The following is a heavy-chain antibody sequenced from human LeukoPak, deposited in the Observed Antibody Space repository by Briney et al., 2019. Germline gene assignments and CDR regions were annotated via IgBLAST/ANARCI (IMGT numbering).Heavy chain of an antibody. J-gene: IGHJ4*02. CDR1: GGSISSYY. CDR2: TYYSGTT. CDR3: ARGVYIAAAQYGY. D-gene: IGHD6-13*01. V-gene: IGHV4-59*01. Sequence: NPSETLSLTCTVSGGSISSYYWSWIRQPPGKGLEWIGYTYYSGTTNYNPSLKSRVTISVDTSKNQFPLKLSSVTAADTAVYYCARGVYIAAAQYGYWGQGTLVTVSS.